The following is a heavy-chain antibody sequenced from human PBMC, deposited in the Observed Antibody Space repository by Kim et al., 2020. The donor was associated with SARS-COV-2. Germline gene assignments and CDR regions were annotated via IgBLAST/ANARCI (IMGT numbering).Heavy chain of an antibody. D-gene: IGHD2-2*01. V-gene: IGHV4-59*01. CDR2: IYYSGST. Sequence: SETLSLTCTVSGGSISSYYWSWIRQPPGKGLEWIGYIYYSGSTNYNPSLKSRVTISVDTSKNRFSLKLSSVTAADTAVYYCARVPDYCSSTSCYEYYYYMDVWGKGTTVTVSS. CDR1: GGSISSYY. J-gene: IGHJ6*03. CDR3: ARVPDYCSSTSCYEYYYYMDV.